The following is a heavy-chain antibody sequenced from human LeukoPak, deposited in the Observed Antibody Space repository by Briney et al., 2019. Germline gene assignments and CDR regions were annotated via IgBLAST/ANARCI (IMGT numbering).Heavy chain of an antibody. CDR2: ISGSGGST. CDR3: ARESYYDSRDSFSDAFHI. J-gene: IGHJ3*02. CDR1: GFTFSSYA. Sequence: GGSLRLSCAASGFTFSSYAMSWVRQAPGKGLEWVSAISGSGGSTYYADSVKGRFTISRDNSKNTLYLQMNSLRAEDTAVYYCARESYYDSRDSFSDAFHIWGQGTMVTVSS. V-gene: IGHV3-23*01. D-gene: IGHD3-22*01.